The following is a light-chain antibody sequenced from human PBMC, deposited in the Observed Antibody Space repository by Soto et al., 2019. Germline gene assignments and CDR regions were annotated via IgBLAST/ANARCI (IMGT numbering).Light chain of an antibody. Sequence: SALTQPASVSGSPGQSITISCTGTSSDIGGYNYVSWYQQHPGKVPKLIIFEVSTRPSGVSNRFSGSKSGNTASLTISGLQADDEADDYCRSVTTGSTINVFGAETKVTL. V-gene: IGLV2-14*01. J-gene: IGLJ1*01. CDR1: SSDIGGYNY. CDR3: RSVTTGSTINV. CDR2: EVS.